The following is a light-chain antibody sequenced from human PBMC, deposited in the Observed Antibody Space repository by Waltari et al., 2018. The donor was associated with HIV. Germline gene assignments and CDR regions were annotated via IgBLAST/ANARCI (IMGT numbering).Light chain of an antibody. Sequence: EIVLTQSPATLSLSPGERATLSCRASQSVSSYLAWHQQKPGQAPRLLIYDASNRATGIPARFSGSGSETDFTLTISSLEPEDFAVYYCQQRSKWPPTFGQGTKLEIK. J-gene: IGKJ2*01. CDR1: QSVSSY. V-gene: IGKV3-11*01. CDR2: DAS. CDR3: QQRSKWPPT.